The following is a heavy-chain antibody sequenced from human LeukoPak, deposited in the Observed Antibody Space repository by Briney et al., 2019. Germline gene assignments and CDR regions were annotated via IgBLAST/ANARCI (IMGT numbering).Heavy chain of an antibody. CDR1: GFTFSSYA. CDR2: ISGSGGST. V-gene: IGHV3-23*01. Sequence: GGSLRLSCAASGFTFSSYAMSWVRQAPGKGLEWVSAISGSGGSTYYADSVKGRFTISRDNSKNTLYLQMNSLRAEDTAVYYCAKGYCSGSCYNFDYWGQGTLVTVST. D-gene: IGHD2-15*01. CDR3: AKGYCSGSCYNFDY. J-gene: IGHJ4*02.